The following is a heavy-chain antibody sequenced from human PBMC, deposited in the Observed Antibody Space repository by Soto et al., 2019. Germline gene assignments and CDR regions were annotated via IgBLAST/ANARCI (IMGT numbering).Heavy chain of an antibody. CDR3: ASNYYGSGSYLGPFFDY. J-gene: IGHJ4*02. Sequence: GGSLRLSCAASGFTFSSYAMSWVRQAPGKGLEWVSAISGSGGSTYYADSVKGRFTISRDNSKNTLYLQMNSLRAEDTAVYYCASNYYGSGSYLGPFFDYWGQGTLVTVSS. V-gene: IGHV3-23*01. D-gene: IGHD3-10*01. CDR2: ISGSGGST. CDR1: GFTFSSYA.